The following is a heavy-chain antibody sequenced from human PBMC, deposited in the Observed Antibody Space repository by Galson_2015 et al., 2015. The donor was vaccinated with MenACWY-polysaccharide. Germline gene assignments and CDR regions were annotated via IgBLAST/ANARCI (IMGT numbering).Heavy chain of an antibody. D-gene: IGHD2-8*02. Sequence: SLRLSCAASGFTFSNAWMSWVRQAPGKGLEWVGRIKSKTDGGTANYSAPVKGRFTISRDDSKNTLFLQMNSLKIEDTAVYYCTTGSILVCTGGEDYWGQGSLVTVSS. CDR3: TTGSILVCTGGEDY. J-gene: IGHJ4*02. V-gene: IGHV3-15*01. CDR2: IKSKTDGGTA. CDR1: GFTFSNAW.